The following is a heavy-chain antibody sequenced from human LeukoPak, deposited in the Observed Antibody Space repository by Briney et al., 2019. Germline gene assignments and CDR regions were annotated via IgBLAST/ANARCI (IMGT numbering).Heavy chain of an antibody. V-gene: IGHV3-48*01. CDR1: GFTFSSYS. CDR3: ARDRSNSWSKDY. Sequence: PGGSLRLSCAASGFTFSSYSMNWVRQAPGKGLEWVSYISSGSRTIYYADSVKGRFTISRDNAKNSLYLQMNGLRADDTAVYYCARDRSNSWSKDYWGQGTLVTVSS. J-gene: IGHJ4*02. D-gene: IGHD6-13*01. CDR2: ISSGSRTI.